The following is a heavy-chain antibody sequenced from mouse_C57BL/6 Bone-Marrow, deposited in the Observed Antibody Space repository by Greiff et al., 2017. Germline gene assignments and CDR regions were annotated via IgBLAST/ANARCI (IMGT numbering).Heavy chain of an antibody. V-gene: IGHV14-3*01. CDR1: GFNIKNTY. D-gene: IGHD1-1*01. Sequence: EVQLQESVAELVRPGASVKLSCTASGFNIKNTYMHWVKQRPEQGLEWIGRIDPANGNTKYAPKFQGKATITADTSSNQSYLQLSSLTSEDTAIYCGAMSIYYGSSYVDYWGQGTTLTVSS. CDR2: IDPANGNT. CDR3: AMSIYYGSSYVDY. J-gene: IGHJ2*01.